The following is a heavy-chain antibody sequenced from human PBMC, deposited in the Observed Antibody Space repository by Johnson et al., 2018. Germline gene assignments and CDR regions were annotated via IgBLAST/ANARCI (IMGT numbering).Heavy chain of an antibody. J-gene: IGHJ6*02. D-gene: IGHD4-17*01. V-gene: IGHV5-51*01. CDR1: GYSFSTYW. CDR3: ARQSKYGDPCMDV. CDR2: IYPGDANT. Sequence: VQLVQSGAEVKKPGESLKISCKGSGYSFSTYWIGWVRQMPGKGLEWMGIIYPGDANTRYSPSFQGQVTLSTDKSTNTAYLQWSSLKASDTALYYCARQSKYGDPCMDVLGQGTTVTVSS.